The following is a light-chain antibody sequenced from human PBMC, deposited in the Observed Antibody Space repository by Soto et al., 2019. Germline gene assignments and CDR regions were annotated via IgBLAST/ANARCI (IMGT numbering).Light chain of an antibody. CDR1: QSVNSR. J-gene: IGKJ1*01. V-gene: IGKV3-11*01. CDR3: QQYGKWPPT. Sequence: IVLTDSIASRSVSIGARATLSCRASQSVNSRLAWYQHKPGQAPRLLISVASSRATGIPDRFSGSGSGTDFTLTISSLEPEDFAVYYCQQYGKWPPTFGQGTKVDIK. CDR2: VAS.